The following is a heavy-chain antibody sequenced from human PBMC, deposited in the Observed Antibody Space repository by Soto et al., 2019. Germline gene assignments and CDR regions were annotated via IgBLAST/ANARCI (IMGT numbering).Heavy chain of an antibody. Sequence: QVQLQESGPGLVKPSQTLSLTCTFSVGSISSGGYYWSWIRQPPGKALEGIGYIYYSGSTYYNPSLKSRVTISVDTSKNQFSLKLSSVTAADTAVYYCARDKDYYGSGSFYFDYWGQGTLVTVSS. J-gene: IGHJ4*02. V-gene: IGHV4-31*03. CDR1: VGSISSGGYY. D-gene: IGHD3-10*01. CDR3: ARDKDYYGSGSFYFDY. CDR2: IYYSGST.